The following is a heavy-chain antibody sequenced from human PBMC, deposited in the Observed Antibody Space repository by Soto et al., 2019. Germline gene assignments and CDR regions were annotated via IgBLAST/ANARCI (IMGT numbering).Heavy chain of an antibody. Sequence: SVKVSCKASGCTFSSYAISWVRQAPGQRLKWMGGIIPIFGTANYAQKFQGRVTITADESTSTAYMELSSLRSEDTAVYYCARARRYYDFWSGYRNTYYYYYGMDVWGQGTTVTVSS. J-gene: IGHJ6*02. CDR1: GCTFSSYA. CDR3: ARARRYYDFWSGYRNTYYYYYGMDV. D-gene: IGHD3-3*01. V-gene: IGHV1-69*13. CDR2: IIPIFGTA.